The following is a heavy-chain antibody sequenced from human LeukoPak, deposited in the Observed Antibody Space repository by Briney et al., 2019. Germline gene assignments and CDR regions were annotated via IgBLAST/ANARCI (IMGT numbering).Heavy chain of an antibody. J-gene: IGHJ4*02. CDR2: INPSGGST. CDR3: ARGTYGSSAYYGTLNY. CDR1: GYTFTSYY. V-gene: IGHV1-46*01. Sequence: ASVKVSCKAPGYTFTSYYMHWVRQAPGQGLEWMGIINPSGGSTSYAQKFQGRVTMTRDTSTNTVYMELSSLRSEDTAVYYCARGTYGSSAYYGTLNYWGQGTLVTVSS. D-gene: IGHD3-22*01.